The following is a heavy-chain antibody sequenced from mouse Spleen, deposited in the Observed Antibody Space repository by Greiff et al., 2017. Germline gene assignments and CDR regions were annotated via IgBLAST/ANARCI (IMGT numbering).Heavy chain of an antibody. D-gene: IGHD4-1*01. CDR2: ISSGSSTI. CDR1: GFTFSSFG. J-gene: IGHJ3*01. V-gene: IGHV5-17*02. Sequence: EVHLVESGGGLVQPGGSRKLSCAASGFTFSSFGMHWVRQAPEKGLEWVAYISSGSSTIYYADTVKGRFTISRDNPKNTLFLQMTSLRSEDTAMYYCARAGGAYWGQGTLVTVSA. CDR3: ARAGGAY.